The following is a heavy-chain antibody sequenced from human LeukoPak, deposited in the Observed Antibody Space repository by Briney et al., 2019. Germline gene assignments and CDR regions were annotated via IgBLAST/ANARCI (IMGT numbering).Heavy chain of an antibody. D-gene: IGHD6-6*01. Sequence: ASVKVSCKASGYTFNNYAMNWVRQAPGQGPEWMGWINTNTGNPTYAQGFTGRFIFSFDTSVSTAYLQISSLKAEDTAIYYCARVGRPFYYYYMDVWGKGTTVTVSS. CDR2: INTNTGNP. V-gene: IGHV7-4-1*02. CDR1: GYTFNNYA. CDR3: ARVGRPFYYYYMDV. J-gene: IGHJ6*03.